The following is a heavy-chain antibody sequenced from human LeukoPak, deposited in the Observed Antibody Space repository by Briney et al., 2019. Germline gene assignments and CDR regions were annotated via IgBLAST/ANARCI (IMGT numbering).Heavy chain of an antibody. CDR1: GFNSEDHA. V-gene: IGHV3-33*08. Sequence: GGSLRLSCVVSGFNSEDHAMHWVRQAPGKGLEWVAVIWYDGSNKYYADSVKGRFTISRDNSKNTLYLQMNSLRAEDTAVYYCARDDPDYYDSSGYPNFDYWGQGTLVTVSS. CDR3: ARDDPDYYDSSGYPNFDY. J-gene: IGHJ4*02. CDR2: IWYDGSNK. D-gene: IGHD3-22*01.